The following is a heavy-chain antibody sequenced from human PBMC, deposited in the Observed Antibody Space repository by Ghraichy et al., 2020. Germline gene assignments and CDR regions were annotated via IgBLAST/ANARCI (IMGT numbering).Heavy chain of an antibody. Sequence: GGSLRLSCAASGFTFSSYAMSWVRQAPGKGLEWVSAISGSGGSTYYADSVKGRFTISRDNSKNTLYLQMNSLRAEDTAVYYCVTSSSWYRDNYYYYGMDVWGQGTTVTVSS. D-gene: IGHD6-13*01. V-gene: IGHV3-23*01. CDR3: VTSSSWYRDNYYYYGMDV. CDR2: ISGSGGST. J-gene: IGHJ6*02. CDR1: GFTFSSYA.